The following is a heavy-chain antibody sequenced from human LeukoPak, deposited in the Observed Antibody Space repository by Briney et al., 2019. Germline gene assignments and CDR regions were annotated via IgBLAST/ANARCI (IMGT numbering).Heavy chain of an antibody. CDR3: ARDRGSSWTLDY. CDR1: GFPFSNYG. CDR2: IWYDGSNK. V-gene: IGHV3-33*01. Sequence: GGSLRLSCAASGFPFSNYGMHWVRQAPGKGLEWLAVIWYDGSNKYYADSVKGRFTISRDNSKNTLSLQMNSLRAGDTAVYYCARDRGSSWTLDYWGQGALVTVSS. J-gene: IGHJ4*02. D-gene: IGHD6-13*01.